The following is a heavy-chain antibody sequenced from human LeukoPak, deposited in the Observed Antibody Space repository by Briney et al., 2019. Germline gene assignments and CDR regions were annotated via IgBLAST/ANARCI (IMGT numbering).Heavy chain of an antibody. CDR3: TRDSGTYNWFDP. CDR1: GFTLSGSA. D-gene: IGHD1-26*01. V-gene: IGHV3-73*01. Sequence: GGSLRLSCAASGFTLSGSAIHWVRQSSGKGLEWVGQIDKKDKGYATATAYAASVKGGFTTSRDDSINTAYLQMKSLKTEDTALYYCTRDSGTYNWFDPWGQGTLVTVSS. CDR2: IDKKDKGYATAT. J-gene: IGHJ5*02.